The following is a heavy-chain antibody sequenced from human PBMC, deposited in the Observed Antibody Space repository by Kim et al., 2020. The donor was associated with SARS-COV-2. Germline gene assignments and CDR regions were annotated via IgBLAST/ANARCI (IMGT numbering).Heavy chain of an antibody. Sequence: SVKVSCKASGGTFSSYAISWVRQAPGQGLEWMGGIIPIFGTANYAQKFQGRVTITADESTSTAYMELSSLRSEDTAVYYCASHGGVQGVGLPDYWGQGTLVTVSS. V-gene: IGHV1-69*13. CDR2: IIPIFGTA. CDR3: ASHGGVQGVGLPDY. D-gene: IGHD3-10*01. J-gene: IGHJ4*02. CDR1: GGTFSSYA.